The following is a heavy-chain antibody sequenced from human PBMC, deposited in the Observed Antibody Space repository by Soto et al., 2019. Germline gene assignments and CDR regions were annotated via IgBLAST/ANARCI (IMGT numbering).Heavy chain of an antibody. CDR2: ISSNGGST. V-gene: IGHV3-64D*06. CDR1: GFTFRSYA. J-gene: IGHJ1*01. D-gene: IGHD6-6*01. CDR3: VKVPTWPEAAPG. Sequence: GGSLRLSCSASGFTFRSYAMHWVRQAPGTGLEYVSAISSNGGSTYYADSVKGRFTMSRDNSKNTLYLQMSSLRAEDTAVYYCVKVPTWPEAAPGWGQGTLVTVSS.